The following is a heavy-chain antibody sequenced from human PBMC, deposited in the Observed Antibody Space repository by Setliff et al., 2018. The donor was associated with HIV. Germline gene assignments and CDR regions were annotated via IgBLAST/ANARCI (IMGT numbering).Heavy chain of an antibody. CDR2: IYHTGNT. D-gene: IGHD3-22*01. CDR1: GGSIRSNNW. J-gene: IGHJ6*02. Sequence: SETLSLTCAVSGGSIRSNNWWSWVRQPPGKGLEWMGDIYHTGNTNYNPSLKSRLTISVDKSKNEFSMKLNSGTAADTAVYYCARRDFYEYGMDVWGQGTTVTVSS. V-gene: IGHV4-4*02. CDR3: ARRDFYEYGMDV.